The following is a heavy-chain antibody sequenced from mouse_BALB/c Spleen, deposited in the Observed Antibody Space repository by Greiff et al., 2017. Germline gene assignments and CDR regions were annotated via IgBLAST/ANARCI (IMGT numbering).Heavy chain of an antibody. J-gene: IGHJ1*01. V-gene: IGHV14-3*02. Sequence: EVQLQESGAELVKPGASVKLSCTASGFNIKDTYMHWVKQRPEQGLEWIGRIDPANGNTKYDPKFQGKATITADTSSNTAYLQLSSLTSEDTAVYYCAHYGSSYWYFDVWGAGTTVTVSS. CDR2: IDPANGNT. CDR3: AHYGSSYWYFDV. D-gene: IGHD1-1*01. CDR1: GFNIKDTY.